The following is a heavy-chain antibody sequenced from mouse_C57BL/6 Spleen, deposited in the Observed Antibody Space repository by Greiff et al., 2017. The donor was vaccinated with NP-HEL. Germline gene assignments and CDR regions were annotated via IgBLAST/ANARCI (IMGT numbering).Heavy chain of an antibody. J-gene: IGHJ3*01. D-gene: IGHD3-2*02. CDR1: GYAFSSYW. V-gene: IGHV1-80*01. CDR2: IYPGDGDT. Sequence: VQLQQSGAELVKPGASVKISCKASGYAFSSYWMNWVKQRPGKGLEWIGQIYPGDGDTNYNGKFKGKATLTADKSSSTAYMQLSSLTSEDSAVYFGARFRAGYRPGLAYWGRGTLVTVSA. CDR3: ARFRAGYRPGLAY.